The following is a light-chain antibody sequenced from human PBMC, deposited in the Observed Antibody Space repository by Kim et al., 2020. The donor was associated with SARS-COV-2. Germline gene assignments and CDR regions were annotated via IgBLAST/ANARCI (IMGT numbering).Light chain of an antibody. CDR2: DAS. J-gene: IGKJ4*01. Sequence: SPGERATLSCRASQSVSSYLAWYQQKPGQAPRLLIYDASNRATGIPARCSGSGSGTDFTITISSLEPEDFAVYYCQQRSNWPPLTFGGGTKVDIK. CDR3: QQRSNWPPLT. V-gene: IGKV3-11*01. CDR1: QSVSSY.